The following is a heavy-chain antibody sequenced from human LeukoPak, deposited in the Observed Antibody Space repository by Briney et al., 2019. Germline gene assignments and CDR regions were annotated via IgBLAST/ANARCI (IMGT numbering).Heavy chain of an antibody. CDR2: INSGGSST. D-gene: IGHD3-22*01. J-gene: IGHJ4*02. Sequence: GGSLRLSCAASGFTFSSYWMHWVRQAPGKGLVWVSRINSGGSSTSYADSVKGRFTISRDNAKNTLYLQMNSLRAEDTAVYYCARAYCYDSSGYYTQWGQGTLVTVSS. CDR3: ARAYCYDSSGYYTQ. CDR1: GFTFSSYW. V-gene: IGHV3-74*01.